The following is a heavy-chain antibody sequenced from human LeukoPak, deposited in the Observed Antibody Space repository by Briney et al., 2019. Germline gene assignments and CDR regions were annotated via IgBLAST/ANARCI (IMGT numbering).Heavy chain of an antibody. Sequence: GSLRLSRAASGFTFSSYSMSWVRQAPGKGLEWIGEINHSGSTNYNPSLKSRVTISVDTSKNQFSLKLSSVTAADTAVYYCARVLDYYGSGSRDFDYWGQGILVTVSS. CDR3: ARVLDYYGSGSRDFDY. CDR1: GFTFSSYS. J-gene: IGHJ4*02. V-gene: IGHV4-34*01. CDR2: INHSGST. D-gene: IGHD3-10*01.